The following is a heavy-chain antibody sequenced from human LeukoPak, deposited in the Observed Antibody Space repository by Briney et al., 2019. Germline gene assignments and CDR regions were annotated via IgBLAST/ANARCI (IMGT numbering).Heavy chain of an antibody. J-gene: IGHJ5*02. CDR3: ARDPMGGSYPRPSNWFDP. Sequence: ASVKVSCNASGYTFTGYYMHWVRQAPGQGLELMGRINPNSGGTNYAQKFQGRGTMTRDTSISTAYMELRRLRSDDTAVYYCARDPMGGSYPRPSNWFDPWGQGTLVTVSS. CDR2: INPNSGGT. CDR1: GYTFTGYY. V-gene: IGHV1-2*06. D-gene: IGHD1-26*01.